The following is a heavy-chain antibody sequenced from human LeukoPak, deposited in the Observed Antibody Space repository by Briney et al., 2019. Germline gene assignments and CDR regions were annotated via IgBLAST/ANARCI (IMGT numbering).Heavy chain of an antibody. V-gene: IGHV3-74*01. CDR1: GFTFSSYG. CDR2: INSDGSWT. CDR3: VSFYETY. Sequence: PGGSLRLSCAASGFTFSSYGIHWVRQAPGKGLVWVSHINSDGSWTSYADSVKGRFTISKDNAKNTVYLQMNNLSAEDTAVYYCVSFYETYWGRGTLVTVSS. D-gene: IGHD2-2*01. J-gene: IGHJ4*02.